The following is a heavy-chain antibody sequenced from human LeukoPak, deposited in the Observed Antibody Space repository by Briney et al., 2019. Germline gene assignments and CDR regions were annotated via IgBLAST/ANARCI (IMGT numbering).Heavy chain of an antibody. J-gene: IGHJ6*03. V-gene: IGHV4-61*02. D-gene: IGHD6-13*01. CDR2: IYTSGST. Sequence: PSQTLSLTCTVSGGSISSGSYYWSWIRQPAGKGLEWIGRIYTSGSTNYNPSLKSRVTISVDTSKNQFSLKLSSVTAADTAVYYCARDPEGSWHLGVYMDVWGKGTTVTVSS. CDR3: ARDPEGSWHLGVYMDV. CDR1: GGSISSGSYY.